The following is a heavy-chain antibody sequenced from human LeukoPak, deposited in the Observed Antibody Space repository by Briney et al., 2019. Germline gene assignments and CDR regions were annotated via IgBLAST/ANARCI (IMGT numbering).Heavy chain of an antibody. CDR2: ISWDGGRT. V-gene: IGHV3-43*01. CDR3: AKDSGSYSLFFHH. D-gene: IGHD1-26*01. CDR1: GFTFDDYT. Sequence: GGSLRLSCAASGFTFDDYTMHWVRQAPGKSLEWVSLISWDGGRTYYAASVKGRFTISRDNSKNSLYLQMNSLRTEDTALYYCAKDSGSYSLFFHHWGQGTLVTVSS. J-gene: IGHJ1*01.